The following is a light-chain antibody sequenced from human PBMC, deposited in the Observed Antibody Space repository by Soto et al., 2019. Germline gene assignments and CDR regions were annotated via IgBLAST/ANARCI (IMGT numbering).Light chain of an antibody. V-gene: IGKV1-27*01. CDR3: QKHDSVQFT. Sequence: DIQMTQSPSSLSASVGDRVTVTCRARQGIGTYLAWYQQKPGKAPKLLIYGASTLQSGVPPRFSGFGSGTDFTLAISSLQPEDFATYFCQKHDSVQFTFGPGTKVDFK. CDR1: QGIGTY. CDR2: GAS. J-gene: IGKJ3*01.